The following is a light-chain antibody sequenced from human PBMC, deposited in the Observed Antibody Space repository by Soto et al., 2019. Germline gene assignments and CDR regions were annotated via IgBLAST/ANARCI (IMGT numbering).Light chain of an antibody. V-gene: IGKV3-15*01. Sequence: EIVMTQSPATLSVSPGEGATLSCRASQSISSNLAWYKQKPGQAPKLLIYGASTRATGFPARFSGNGSETEFTLTISSLQSEDFAVYYCQQYNDWPLTFGGGTKVDIK. CDR3: QQYNDWPLT. CDR1: QSISSN. J-gene: IGKJ4*01. CDR2: GAS.